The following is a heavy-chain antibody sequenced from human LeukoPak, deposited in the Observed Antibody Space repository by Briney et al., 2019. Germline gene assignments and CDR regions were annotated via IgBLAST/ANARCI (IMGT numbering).Heavy chain of an antibody. CDR3: ARAAGRSYNDAFDI. D-gene: IGHD1-26*01. CDR2: INSDGSST. Sequence: SGGSLRRYCAASGFTFSSYWMHWVRQAPGKGLVWVSRINSDGSSTSYADSVKGRFTISRDNAKNTLYLQMNSLRAEDTAVYYCARAAGRSYNDAFDIWGQGTMVTVSS. V-gene: IGHV3-74*01. J-gene: IGHJ3*02. CDR1: GFTFSSYW.